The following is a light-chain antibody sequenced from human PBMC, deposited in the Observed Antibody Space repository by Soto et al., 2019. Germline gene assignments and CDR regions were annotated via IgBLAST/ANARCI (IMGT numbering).Light chain of an antibody. Sequence: QSALTQPASVSGSPGQSITISCTGTGSDIGNYNYVSWYQQHPGKAPKLMIYGVSNRPSGVSNRFSGSKSGNAASLTISGLQAEDEADYYCSSYTSYTTLWVFGGGTKVPVL. CDR2: GVS. CDR3: SSYTSYTTLWV. CDR1: GSDIGNYNY. V-gene: IGLV2-14*01. J-gene: IGLJ3*02.